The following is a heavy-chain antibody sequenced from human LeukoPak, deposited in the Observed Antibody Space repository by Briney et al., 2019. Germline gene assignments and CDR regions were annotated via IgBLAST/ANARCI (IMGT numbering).Heavy chain of an antibody. J-gene: IGHJ3*02. Sequence: GASVKVSCKASGGTFSSYAISWVRQAPGQGLEWMGGIIPIFGTTNYAQKFQDRVTITADKSTSTAYMELSSLRSEDTAVYYCARVEAPHAFDIWGQGTMVTVSS. CDR3: ARVEAPHAFDI. CDR2: IIPIFGTT. V-gene: IGHV1-69*06. CDR1: GGTFSSYA.